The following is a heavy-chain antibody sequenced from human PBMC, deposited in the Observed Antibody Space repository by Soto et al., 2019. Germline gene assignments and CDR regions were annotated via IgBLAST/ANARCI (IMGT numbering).Heavy chain of an antibody. CDR1: GFTFSSYA. CDR3: VKGKSSSSGLLDWFDP. V-gene: IGHV3-64D*06. CDR2: ISSNGGST. D-gene: IGHD6-6*01. J-gene: IGHJ5*01. Sequence: GGSLRLSCSGSGFTFSSYAMHWFRQAPGKGLEYASAISSNGGSTYYADSVKGRFTISRDNSKKTLYLQMTSLRVEDTAVYYCVKGKSSSSGLLDWFDPWGQGTVVTVSS.